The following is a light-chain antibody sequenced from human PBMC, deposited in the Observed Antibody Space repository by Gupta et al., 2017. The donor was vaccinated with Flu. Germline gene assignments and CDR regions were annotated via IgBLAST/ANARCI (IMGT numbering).Light chain of an antibody. Sequence: IVLTQSPAPLSLSPGESATLSCRASQSINNCLAWYQQKPSQAPRLLIYGTSNRATGIPARFSGSGSGTDFTLTISSLEPEDFAVYHCQQCSDWPITFGGGTKVEIK. CDR1: QSINNC. CDR2: GTS. V-gene: IGKV3-11*01. CDR3: QQCSDWPIT. J-gene: IGKJ4*01.